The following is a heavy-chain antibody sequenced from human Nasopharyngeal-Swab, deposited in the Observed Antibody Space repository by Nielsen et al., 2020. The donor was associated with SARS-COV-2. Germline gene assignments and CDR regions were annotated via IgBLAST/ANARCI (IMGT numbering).Heavy chain of an antibody. CDR1: GFTFDDYG. CDR2: INWNGGST. CDR3: VKGRYYYDSSGFYWDY. D-gene: IGHD3-22*01. J-gene: IGHJ4*02. V-gene: IGHV3-20*04. Sequence: GESLKISCAASGFTFDDYGMSWVRQAPGKGLEWVSGINWNGGSTGYADSVKGRFTISRDNSKNMLYLQMNSLRAEDTAVYYCVKGRYYYDSSGFYWDYWGQGTLVTVSS.